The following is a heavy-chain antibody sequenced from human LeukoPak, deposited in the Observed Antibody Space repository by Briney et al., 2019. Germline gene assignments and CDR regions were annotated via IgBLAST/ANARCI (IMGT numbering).Heavy chain of an antibody. J-gene: IGHJ5*02. CDR1: GFTFGSYA. CDR3: AKGSGSGWYGWFAP. V-gene: IGHV3-23*01. CDR2: IDASGGST. D-gene: IGHD6-19*01. Sequence: SGGSLRLSCAASGFTFGSYAMTWVHQAPGKGLEWVSSIDASGGSTYYADSVKGRFTISRDNSKNTFYLQMNTLRADDTAVYYCAKGSGSGWYGWFAPWGQGTLVTVSS.